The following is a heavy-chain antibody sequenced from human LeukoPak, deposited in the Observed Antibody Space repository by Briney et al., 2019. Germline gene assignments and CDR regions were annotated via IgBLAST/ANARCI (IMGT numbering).Heavy chain of an antibody. CDR1: GYTFTSYG. Sequence: ASVKVSCKASGYTFTSYGISWVRQAPGQGLEWMGWISAYNGNTNYAQKLQGRVTMTTDTSTSTAYMELRSLRSDDTAVHYCARVPHYDILTGYSHLLWWGQGTLVTVSS. V-gene: IGHV1-18*01. CDR3: ARVPHYDILTGYSHLLW. D-gene: IGHD3-9*01. J-gene: IGHJ4*02. CDR2: ISAYNGNT.